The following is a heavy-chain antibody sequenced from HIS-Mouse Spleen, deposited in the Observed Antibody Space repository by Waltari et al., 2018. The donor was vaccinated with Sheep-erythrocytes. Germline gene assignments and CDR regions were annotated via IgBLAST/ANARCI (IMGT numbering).Heavy chain of an antibody. D-gene: IGHD4-4*01. CDR2: ISYDGSNK. CDR3: AKREGYSNYYFDY. Sequence: QVQLVESGGGVVQPGRSLRLSCAASGFTFSSYGMHWVRQAPGKGLEGVAVISYDGSNKYYADSVKGRFTISRDNSKNTLYLQMNSLRAEDTAVHYCAKREGYSNYYFDYWGQGTLVTVSS. V-gene: IGHV3-30*18. CDR1: GFTFSSYG. J-gene: IGHJ4*02.